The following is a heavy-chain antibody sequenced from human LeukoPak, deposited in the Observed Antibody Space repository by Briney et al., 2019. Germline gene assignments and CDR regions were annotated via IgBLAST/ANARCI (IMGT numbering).Heavy chain of an antibody. D-gene: IGHD6-19*01. J-gene: IGHJ4*02. Sequence: SETLSLTCTVSGVSISSGSYYWSWIRQPAGKGLEWIGRIYTSGSTNYNPSLKSRVTISVDTSKNQFSLKLSSVTAADTAVYYCARLRAGYSSGWYDYWGQGTLVTVSS. CDR1: GVSISSGSYY. CDR3: ARLRAGYSSGWYDY. CDR2: IYTSGST. V-gene: IGHV4-61*02.